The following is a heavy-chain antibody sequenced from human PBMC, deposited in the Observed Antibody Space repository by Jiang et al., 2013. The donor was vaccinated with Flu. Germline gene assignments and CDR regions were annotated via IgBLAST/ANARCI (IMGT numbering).Heavy chain of an antibody. D-gene: IGHD7-27*01. CDR2: IYFTGTT. V-gene: IGHV4-39*07. Sequence: LLKPSETLSLTCTVSSGSTRSGSYYWGWIRQPPGKGLEWIGSIYFTGTTHWNPSLKSRVTISIDTSKNQSSLKLSSVTAADTAVYYCARGPFWGSRVDYWGQGTLVTVSS. CDR3: ARGPFWGSRVDY. J-gene: IGHJ4*02. CDR1: SGSTRSGSYY.